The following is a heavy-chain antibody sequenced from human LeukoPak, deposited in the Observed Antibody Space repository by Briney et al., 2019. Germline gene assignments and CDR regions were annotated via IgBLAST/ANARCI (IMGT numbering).Heavy chain of an antibody. J-gene: IGHJ4*02. V-gene: IGHV3-30*18. Sequence: GGSLRLSCAASGFTFSSYGMHWVRQAPGKGLVWVAVISYDGSNKYYADSVKGRFTISRDNSKNTLYLQMNSLRAEDTAVYYCAKDLGDSSGYYYWGQGTLVTVSS. CDR3: AKDLGDSSGYYY. D-gene: IGHD3-22*01. CDR2: ISYDGSNK. CDR1: GFTFSSYG.